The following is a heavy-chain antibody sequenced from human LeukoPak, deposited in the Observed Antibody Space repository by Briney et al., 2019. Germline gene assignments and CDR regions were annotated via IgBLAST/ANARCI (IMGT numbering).Heavy chain of an antibody. D-gene: IGHD7-27*01. Sequence: PGGSLRLSCAASGFTFINYAMSWVRQAPGKGLEWVANIKEDGSEKYYVDSVRGRFTISRDNAKNSLFLQMNSLRVEDTAVYYCARDLNWETYWGQGTLVSVSS. CDR3: ARDLNWETY. J-gene: IGHJ4*02. CDR2: IKEDGSEK. V-gene: IGHV3-7*01. CDR1: GFTFINYA.